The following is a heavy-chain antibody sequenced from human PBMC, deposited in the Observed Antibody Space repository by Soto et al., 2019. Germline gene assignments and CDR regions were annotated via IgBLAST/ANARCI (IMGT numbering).Heavy chain of an antibody. D-gene: IGHD3-22*01. CDR3: ATRPYYYDSSGYRRTDYYYYGMDV. J-gene: IGHJ6*02. Sequence: ASVKVSCKASGYTFTSYGISWVRQAPVQGLEWMGWISAYNGNTNYAQKLQGRVTMTTDTTTGKHYMERGSLRSDDTAVYYCATRPYYYDSSGYRRTDYYYYGMDVWGQGTTVTVSS. V-gene: IGHV1-18*01. CDR1: GYTFTSYG. CDR2: ISAYNGNT.